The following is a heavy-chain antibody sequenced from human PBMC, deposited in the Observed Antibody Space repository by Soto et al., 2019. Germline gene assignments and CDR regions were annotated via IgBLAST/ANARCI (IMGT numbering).Heavy chain of an antibody. J-gene: IGHJ4*02. CDR3: ASNVRGHAYHYDY. V-gene: IGHV4-61*01. D-gene: IGHD5-12*01. CDR1: GGSVSSGSYY. Sequence: QVQLQESGPGLVKPSETLSLTCIVSGGSVSSGSYYWSWIRQPPWKGLEWIGYVYYSGSTNYNPSLKSRVTMSVDMSKNQFSLKLTSVTAADTAVYYCASNVRGHAYHYDYWGQGTLVTVSS. CDR2: VYYSGST.